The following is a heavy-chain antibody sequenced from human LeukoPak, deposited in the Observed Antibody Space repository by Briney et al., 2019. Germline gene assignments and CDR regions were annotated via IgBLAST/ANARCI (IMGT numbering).Heavy chain of an antibody. CDR2: ISYDGSNK. CDR3: ASDYSHYYYYYGMDV. Sequence: GGSLRLSCAASGFTFSSYAMHWVRQAPGKGLEWVAVISYDGSNKYYADSVKGRFTISRDNSKNTLYLQMNSLRAEDTAVYYCASDYSHYYYYYGMDVWGQGTTVTVSS. D-gene: IGHD4/OR15-4a*01. J-gene: IGHJ6*02. CDR1: GFTFSSYA. V-gene: IGHV3-30*04.